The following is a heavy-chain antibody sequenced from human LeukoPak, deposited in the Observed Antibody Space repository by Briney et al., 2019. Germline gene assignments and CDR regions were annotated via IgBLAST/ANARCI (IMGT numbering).Heavy chain of an antibody. Sequence: SETLSLTCTVSDDPINSGVYYWNWIRQPAGKGLEWISHIYTSGTTTNSNPSLKSRVAISLDTSKNHFSLKLSSVTAADTAVYYCARAKKRSGRSRNFYLDVWGKGTTVTVPS. CDR1: DDPINSGVYY. CDR2: IYTSGTTT. V-gene: IGHV4-61*09. CDR3: ARAKKRSGRSRNFYLDV. D-gene: IGHD1-26*01. J-gene: IGHJ6*03.